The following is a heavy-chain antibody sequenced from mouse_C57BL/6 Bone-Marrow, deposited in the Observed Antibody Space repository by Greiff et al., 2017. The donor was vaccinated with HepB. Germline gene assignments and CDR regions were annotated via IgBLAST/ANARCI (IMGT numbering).Heavy chain of an antibody. J-gene: IGHJ3*01. CDR2: IYPRSGNT. CDR1: GYTFTSYG. CDR3: ARERAY. Sequence: VQLQQSGAELARPGASVKPSCKASGYTFTSYGISWVKQRTGQGLEWIGEIYPRSGNTYYNEKFKGKATLTADKSSSTAYMELRSLTSEDSAVYFCARERAYWGQGTLVTVSA. V-gene: IGHV1-81*01.